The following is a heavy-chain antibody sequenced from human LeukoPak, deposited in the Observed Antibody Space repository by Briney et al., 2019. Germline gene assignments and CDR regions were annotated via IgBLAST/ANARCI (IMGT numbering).Heavy chain of an antibody. CDR1: GYTFTSYG. CDR2: ISAYNGNT. J-gene: IGHJ5*02. D-gene: IGHD2-2*02. V-gene: IGHV1-18*01. CDR3: ARDRYCSSTSCYTGSGFDP. Sequence: ASVRVSCKASGYTFTSYGISWVRQAPGQGLEWMGWISAYNGNTNYAQKLQGRVTMTTDTSTSTAYMELRSLRSEDTAVYYCARDRYCSSTSCYTGSGFDPWGQGTLVTVSS.